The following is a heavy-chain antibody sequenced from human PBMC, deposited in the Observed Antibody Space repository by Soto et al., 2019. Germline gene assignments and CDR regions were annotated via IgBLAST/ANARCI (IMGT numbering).Heavy chain of an antibody. J-gene: IGHJ2*01. CDR1: GYSFTSYW. Sequence: EVQLVQSGAEVKKPGESLKISCKGSGYSFTSYWIGWVRQMPGKGLEWMGIIYPGDSDTRYSPSFQGQVTISADKSISNAYLQWSSLKSSATAMYYCASVVYGSGSPYWYFDLWGRGTLVTVSS. D-gene: IGHD3-10*01. CDR2: IYPGDSDT. CDR3: ASVVYGSGSPYWYFDL. V-gene: IGHV5-51*03.